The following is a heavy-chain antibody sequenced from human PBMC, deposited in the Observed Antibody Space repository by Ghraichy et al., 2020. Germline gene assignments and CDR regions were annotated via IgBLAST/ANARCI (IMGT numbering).Heavy chain of an antibody. J-gene: IGHJ4*02. Sequence: ESLNISCAVSGGSISTYYWSWIRQPPGKGLEWIAYIHHSGITNYNPSLKSRVTISLDTSMNQLSLSLSSVTAADTAVYYCARAKAGVAAAAIFDYWGQGTLVTVPS. CDR3: ARAKAGVAAAAIFDY. CDR2: IHHSGIT. D-gene: IGHD2-2*01. V-gene: IGHV4-59*01. CDR1: GGSISTYY.